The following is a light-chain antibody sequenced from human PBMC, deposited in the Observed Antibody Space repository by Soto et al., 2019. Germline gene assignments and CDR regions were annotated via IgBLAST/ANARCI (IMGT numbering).Light chain of an antibody. CDR3: QQYYSTPPYT. Sequence: IVMTQSPDSLAVSLGERATINCKSSQSVLYSSNNNNYLAWYQQKPGQSPKLLIYWASTRESGVPDRFSGSGSGTDFTLTISSLQAEDVAVYYCQQYYSTPPYTFGQGTKLEIK. CDR2: WAS. V-gene: IGKV4-1*01. CDR1: QSVLYSSNNNNY. J-gene: IGKJ2*01.